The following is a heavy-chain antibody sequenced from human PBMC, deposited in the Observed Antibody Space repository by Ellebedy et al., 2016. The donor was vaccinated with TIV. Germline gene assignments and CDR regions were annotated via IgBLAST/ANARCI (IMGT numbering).Heavy chain of an antibody. J-gene: IGHJ4*02. CDR3: ARAGSYLSEAVFY. V-gene: IGHV3-74*01. Sequence: GGSLRLSXAASGFRFSSYWMHWVRQAPGKGLVWVSRMDSGGSTTDYADSVKGRFTISRDNAKNTLYLQMDSLRAEDTAVYYCARAGSYLSEAVFYWGQGTLVTVSS. D-gene: IGHD3-10*01. CDR2: MDSGGSTT. CDR1: GFRFSSYW.